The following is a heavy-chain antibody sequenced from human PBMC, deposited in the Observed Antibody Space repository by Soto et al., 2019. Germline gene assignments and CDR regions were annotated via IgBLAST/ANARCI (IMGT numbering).Heavy chain of an antibody. D-gene: IGHD3-10*01. CDR2: IIPIFGTA. V-gene: IGHV1-69*12. CDR1: GGTFSSYA. J-gene: IGHJ6*02. CDR3: ASHMVRGVISYYYGMDV. Sequence: QVQLVQSGAEVKKPGSSVKVSCKASGGTFSSYAISWVRQAPGQGLEWMGGIIPIFGTANYAQKVQGRVTITADESKSTAYMELSSLRSEDTAVYYCASHMVRGVISYYYGMDVWGQGTTVTVSS.